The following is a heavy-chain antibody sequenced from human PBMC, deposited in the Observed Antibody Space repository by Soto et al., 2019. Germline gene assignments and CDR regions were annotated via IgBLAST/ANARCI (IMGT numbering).Heavy chain of an antibody. J-gene: IGHJ4*02. V-gene: IGHV1-24*01. Sequence: RASVKVSCKVSGYTLTELSMHWVRQAPGKGLEWMGGFDPEDGETIYAQKFQGRVTMTEDTSTDTAYMELSSLRSEDTAVYYCATGLTYYYDSSGYLPDYWGQGTLVTVSS. CDR3: ATGLTYYYDSSGYLPDY. CDR1: GYTLTELS. D-gene: IGHD3-22*01. CDR2: FDPEDGET.